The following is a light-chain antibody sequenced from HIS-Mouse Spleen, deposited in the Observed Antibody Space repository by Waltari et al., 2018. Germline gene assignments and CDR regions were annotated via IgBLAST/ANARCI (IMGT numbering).Light chain of an antibody. CDR2: KDS. CDR3: QSADSSGTYVV. Sequence: YELTQPPSVSVSPGQTARITCSGDALPKQYAYWYQQKPGQAPVLVMYKDSERPSGIPERFSGSSSGTTVTLTISGVQAEDEADYYCQSADSSGTYVVFGGGTKLTVL. J-gene: IGLJ2*01. V-gene: IGLV3-25*03. CDR1: ALPKQY.